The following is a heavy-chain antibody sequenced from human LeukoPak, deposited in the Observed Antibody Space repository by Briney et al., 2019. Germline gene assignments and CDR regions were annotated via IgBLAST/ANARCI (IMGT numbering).Heavy chain of an antibody. V-gene: IGHV4-4*09. CDR2: IYTSGST. CDR3: ARLFPKQWPSPPHFDY. Sequence: SETLSLTRMFSVGSIISYYWSWLRQPPGKGLEGMGYIYTSGSTNYNPSLKSRGTISLDTSKNQFSLKLISVTAAETAVYYCARLFPKQWPSPPHFDYWGQGTLVTVSS. CDR1: VGSIISYY. J-gene: IGHJ4*02. D-gene: IGHD6-19*01.